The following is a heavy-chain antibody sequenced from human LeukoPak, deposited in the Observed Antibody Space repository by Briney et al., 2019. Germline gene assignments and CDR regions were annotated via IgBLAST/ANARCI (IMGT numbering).Heavy chain of an antibody. Sequence: SETLSLTCVIYGGSFSGYYWSWIRQPPGKGLEWIGEINHSGSTNYNPSLKSRVTISVDTSKNQFSLKLSSVTAADTAVYYCARGSRIAATMGQFDPWGQGTLVTVSS. CDR2: INHSGST. D-gene: IGHD6-13*01. V-gene: IGHV4-34*01. CDR3: ARGSRIAATMGQFDP. J-gene: IGHJ5*02. CDR1: GGSFSGYY.